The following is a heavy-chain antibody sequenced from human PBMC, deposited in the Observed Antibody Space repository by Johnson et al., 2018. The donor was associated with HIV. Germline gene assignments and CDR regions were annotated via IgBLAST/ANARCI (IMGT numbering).Heavy chain of an antibody. J-gene: IGHJ3*02. CDR2: IKQDGSEK. D-gene: IGHD6-13*01. CDR3: AREGGYSSSWYGGYGREDAFDI. V-gene: IGHV3-7*05. Sequence: VQLVESGGGLVQPGGSLRLSCAASGFTFSSYWMSWVRQAPGKGLEWVANIKQDGSEKYYVDSVKGRFTISRDNAKNSLYLQMNSLRAEDTAVYYCAREGGYSSSWYGGYGREDAFDIWGQGTMVTVSS. CDR1: GFTFSSYW.